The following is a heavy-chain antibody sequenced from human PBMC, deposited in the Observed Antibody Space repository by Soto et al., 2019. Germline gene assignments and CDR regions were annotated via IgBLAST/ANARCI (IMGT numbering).Heavy chain of an antibody. Sequence: QVQLQESGPGLVKPSQTLSLTCTVSGGSISNVNYCWSWIRQSPDKGLEGIGHIYDGGSTYNNPSLGRRPTILGVTSRNQFSLKLSSVSSAVKVVYYCTGGPSGDKVHYWGQGILVTVSS. CDR1: GGSISNVNYC. CDR2: IYDGGST. D-gene: IGHD7-27*01. V-gene: IGHV4-30-4*01. J-gene: IGHJ4*02. CDR3: TGGPSGDKVHY.